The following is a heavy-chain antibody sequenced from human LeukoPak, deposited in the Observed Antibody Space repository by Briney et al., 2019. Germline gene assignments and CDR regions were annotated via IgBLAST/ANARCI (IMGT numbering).Heavy chain of an antibody. CDR1: GFTFSDYY. D-gene: IGHD3-22*01. Sequence: GGSLRLSCAASGFTFSDYYMSWIRQAPGKGLEWVSYISSSGSTIYYADPVKGRFTISRDNSKNTLYLQMNSLRAEDTAVYYCAKGGLGRHYYDSSGHHPFDYWGQGTLVTVSS. CDR3: AKGGLGRHYYDSSGHHPFDY. J-gene: IGHJ4*02. V-gene: IGHV3-11*04. CDR2: ISSSGSTI.